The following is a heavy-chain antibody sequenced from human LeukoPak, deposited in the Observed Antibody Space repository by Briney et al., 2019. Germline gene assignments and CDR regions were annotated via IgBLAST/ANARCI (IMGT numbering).Heavy chain of an antibody. CDR3: ARVGGYSSGWYTEEIDY. CDR2: ISSSSSYI. Sequence: PGGSLRLSCAASGFTFSSYSMNWVRQAPGKGLEWVSSISSSSSYIYYADSVKGRFTISRDNAKNSLYLQMNSLRAEDTAVYYCARVGGYSSGWYTEEIDYWGQGTLVTVSS. J-gene: IGHJ4*02. V-gene: IGHV3-21*01. D-gene: IGHD6-19*01. CDR1: GFTFSSYS.